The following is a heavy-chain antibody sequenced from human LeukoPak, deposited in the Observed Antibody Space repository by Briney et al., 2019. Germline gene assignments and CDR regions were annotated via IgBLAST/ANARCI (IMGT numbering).Heavy chain of an antibody. CDR2: IIPIFGTA. D-gene: IGHD4-17*01. CDR3: AREFWTVTTGYYGMDV. CDR1: GGTFSSYA. Sequence: ASVKVSCKASGGTFSSYAISWVRQAPGQGLEWMGGIIPIFGTANYAQKFQGRVTITADESTSTAYMELSSLRSEDTAVYFCAREFWTVTTGYYGMDVWGKGTTVTVSS. J-gene: IGHJ6*04. V-gene: IGHV1-69*01.